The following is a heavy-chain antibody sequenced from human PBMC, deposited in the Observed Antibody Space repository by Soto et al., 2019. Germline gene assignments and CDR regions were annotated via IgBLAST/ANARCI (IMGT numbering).Heavy chain of an antibody. J-gene: IGHJ4*02. D-gene: IGHD2-2*01. Sequence: QVQLVESGGGVVQPGRSLRLSCAASGFTFSSYVMHWVRQATGKGLEWVAVISYDGSNKYYADSVKGRFTISRDNSKNTLYLQMNSLRAEDTTVYYCAKDLVGVVVVPADLIDYWGQGTLVTVSS. CDR1: GFTFSSYV. V-gene: IGHV3-30*18. CDR2: ISYDGSNK. CDR3: AKDLVGVVVVPADLIDY.